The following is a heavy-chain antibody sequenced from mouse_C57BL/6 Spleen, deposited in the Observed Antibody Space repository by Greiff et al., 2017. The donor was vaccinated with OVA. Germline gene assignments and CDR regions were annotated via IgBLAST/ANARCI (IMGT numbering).Heavy chain of an antibody. CDR3: ASIYYDYDEIYYAMDY. D-gene: IGHD2-4*01. CDR2: INPNNGGT. Sequence: EVHLVESGPELVKPGASVKMSCKASGYTFTDYNMHWVKQSHGKSLEWIGYINPNNGGTSYNQKFKGKATLTVNKSSSTAYMELRSLTSEDSAVYYCASIYYDYDEIYYAMDYWGQGTSVTVSS. CDR1: GYTFTDYN. J-gene: IGHJ4*01. V-gene: IGHV1-22*01.